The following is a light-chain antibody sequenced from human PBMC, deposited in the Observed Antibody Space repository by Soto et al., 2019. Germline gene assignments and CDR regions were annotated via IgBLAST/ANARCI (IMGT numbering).Light chain of an antibody. Sequence: QYVPSQPVAGFAFPGQAITISCTGTRSDVGGSNFVSWYQQHPGKPPKLIIYDVATRPSGVSNRFSGSKSGSTASLIISRLQTEDEADYYCVSFTSSTNYVFGSGTKVTVL. CDR3: VSFTSSTNYV. V-gene: IGLV2-14*03. CDR2: DVA. CDR1: RSDVGGSNF. J-gene: IGLJ1*01.